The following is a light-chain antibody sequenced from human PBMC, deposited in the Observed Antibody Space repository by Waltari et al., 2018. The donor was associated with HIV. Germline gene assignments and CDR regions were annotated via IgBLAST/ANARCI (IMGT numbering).Light chain of an antibody. V-gene: IGLV1-36*01. CDR1: SSNIGTNT. CDR3: AAWDDSLNGVV. CDR2: YDD. J-gene: IGLJ2*01. Sequence: QSVLTPPPSVSEAPRQRVPIPCSGRSSNIGTNTVNWYQQLPGKPPKPLIYYDDLLASGVSDRFSGSKSGTSASLAISGLQSEDESDYYCAAWDDSLNGVVFGGGTKLTVL.